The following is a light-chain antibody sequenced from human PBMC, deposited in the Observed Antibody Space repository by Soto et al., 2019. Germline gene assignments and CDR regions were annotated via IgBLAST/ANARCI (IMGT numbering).Light chain of an antibody. CDR2: EVS. CDR3: SSYTSSRAYV. J-gene: IGLJ1*01. V-gene: IGLV2-14*01. Sequence: QSALTQPASVSGSPGQSITISCTGTSSDVGGYNYVSWYQQQSGKAPKLMIHEVSNQPSGVSNRFSGSKSGNTASLTISGLQAEDEADYYCSSYTSSRAYVFGIGTKVTVL. CDR1: SSDVGGYNY.